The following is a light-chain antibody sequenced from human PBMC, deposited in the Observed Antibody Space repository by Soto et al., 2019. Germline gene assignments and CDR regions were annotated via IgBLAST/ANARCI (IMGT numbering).Light chain of an antibody. J-gene: IGKJ1*01. Sequence: DIQMTQSPSSLSASVGDRVTITCRASQGIGNALGWYQQKPEKAPERLIYSASSLQSGVPSRFSGSASGTEFILTITSLQPEDFATYYYLQHYSFPRTFGQGTKVEIK. CDR1: QGIGNA. V-gene: IGKV1-17*01. CDR2: SAS. CDR3: LQHYSFPRT.